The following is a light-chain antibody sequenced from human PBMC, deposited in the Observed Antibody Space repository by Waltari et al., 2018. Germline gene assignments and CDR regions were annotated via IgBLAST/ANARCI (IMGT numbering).Light chain of an antibody. CDR2: RNY. CDR3: ATWDASLSGWV. J-gene: IGLJ3*02. Sequence: QSVLTQPPSASGTPGQRVTISCSGSSSNIGRNYVFWYQQFPGTAPKLLIYRNYQRPAGVPDRFSGSKSGTSASLAISGLRSEDEADYYCATWDASLSGWVFGGGTQLTVL. CDR1: SSNIGRNY. V-gene: IGLV1-47*01.